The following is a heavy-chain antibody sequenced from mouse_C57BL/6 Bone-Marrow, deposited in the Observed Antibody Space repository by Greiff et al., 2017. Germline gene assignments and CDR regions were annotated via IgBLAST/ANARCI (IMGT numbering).Heavy chain of an antibody. Sequence: QVQLQQPGAELVMPGASVKLSCKASGYTFTSYWMHWVKQRPGQGLEWIGEIDPSDSYTNYNQKFKGKSTLTVDKSSSTAYMKLSSLTSEDSAVYYCVRLADRWGQGTTLTVSS. J-gene: IGHJ2*01. CDR1: GYTFTSYW. CDR2: IDPSDSYT. V-gene: IGHV1-69*01. D-gene: IGHD6-1*01. CDR3: VRLADR.